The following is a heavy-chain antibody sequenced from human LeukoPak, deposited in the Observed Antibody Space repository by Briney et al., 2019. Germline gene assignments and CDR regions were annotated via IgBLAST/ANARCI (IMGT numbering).Heavy chain of an antibody. J-gene: IGHJ3*02. V-gene: IGHV4-4*07. CDR1: GGFISSYF. CDR2: IYDGGKT. D-gene: IGHD5-12*01. CDR3: ARDYIVHTGVVAFDI. Sequence: PSETLSLTCSVSGGFISSYFWNWIRQPAGKGLEWVGHIYDGGKTNYNPSLRGRVTISVDTSSNQFSLELRSVTAADTAAYYCARDYIVHTGVVAFDIWGQGRMVTVSS.